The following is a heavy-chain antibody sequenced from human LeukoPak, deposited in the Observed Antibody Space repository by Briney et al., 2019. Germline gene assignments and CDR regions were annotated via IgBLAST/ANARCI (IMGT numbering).Heavy chain of an antibody. CDR1: GGSFSGYY. V-gene: IGHV4-34*01. CDR3: ARGKRAARPFSGFDY. D-gene: IGHD6-6*01. J-gene: IGHJ4*02. CDR2: INHSGNT. Sequence: SETLSLTCAVYGGSFSGYYWSWLRQPPGKGLEWIGEINHSGNTNYNPSLKSRVTISVDTSKNQFSLKLSSVTAADTAVYYCARGKRAARPFSGFDYWGQGTLVTVSS.